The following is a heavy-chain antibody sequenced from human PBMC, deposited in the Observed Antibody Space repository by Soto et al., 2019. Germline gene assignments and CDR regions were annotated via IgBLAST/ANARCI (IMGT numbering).Heavy chain of an antibody. V-gene: IGHV1-69*12. CDR2: IIPIFGTA. D-gene: IGHD3-10*01. J-gene: IGHJ6*02. CDR3: AREGGSGNYRYYAMDV. Sequence: QVQLVQSGAEVKKPGSSVKVSCKASGGTFSSYAISWVRQAPGQGLEWMGGIIPIFGTANYAQKFQGGVTITADESTSTAYMELSSLRSEDTAVYYCAREGGSGNYRYYAMDVWGQGTTVTVSS. CDR1: GGTFSSYA.